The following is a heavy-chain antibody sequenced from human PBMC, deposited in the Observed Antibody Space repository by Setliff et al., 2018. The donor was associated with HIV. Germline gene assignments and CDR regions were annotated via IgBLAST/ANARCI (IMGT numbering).Heavy chain of an antibody. D-gene: IGHD2-15*01. CDR3: ARTRSGGSSVYYYYYMDV. J-gene: IGHJ6*03. Sequence: ASVKVSCKASGYTFINYDIYWVRQTTGQGLEWMGWMNPDSGNTGYAQKFQGRVTMTRDTSTSTAYMELGSLGFDDTAVYFCARTRSGGSSVYYYYYMDVWGQGTAVTVSS. CDR1: GYTFINYD. CDR2: MNPDSGNT. V-gene: IGHV1-8*02.